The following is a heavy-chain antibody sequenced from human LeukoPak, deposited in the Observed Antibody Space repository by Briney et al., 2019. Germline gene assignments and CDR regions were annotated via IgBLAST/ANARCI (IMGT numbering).Heavy chain of an antibody. V-gene: IGHV4-39*07. D-gene: IGHD3-22*01. CDR3: ARDGPYYYDSSGYYDAFDI. J-gene: IGHJ3*02. Sequence: SETLSLTCTVSGGSISSSSYYWGWIRQPPRKGLEWIGSIYYSGSTYYNPSLKSRVTISVDTSKNQFSLKLSSVTAADTAVYYCARDGPYYYDSSGYYDAFDIWGQGTMVTVSS. CDR2: IYYSGST. CDR1: GGSISSSSYY.